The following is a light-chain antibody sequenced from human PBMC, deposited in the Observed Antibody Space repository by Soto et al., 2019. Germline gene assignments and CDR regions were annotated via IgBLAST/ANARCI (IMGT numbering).Light chain of an antibody. CDR3: SSYTSSSTLV. V-gene: IGLV2-14*01. CDR1: SSDVGGYNY. Sequence: QSVLTQPASVSGSPGQSITISCTGNSSDVGGYNYVSWYQQHPGKAPKLMIYEVSNRPSGVSNRFSGSKSGNTASLTISGLQAEDEADYYCSSYTSSSTLVFGGGTKRTVL. CDR2: EVS. J-gene: IGLJ3*02.